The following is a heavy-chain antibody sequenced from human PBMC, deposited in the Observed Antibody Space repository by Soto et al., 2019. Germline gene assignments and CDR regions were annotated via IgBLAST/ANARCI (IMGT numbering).Heavy chain of an antibody. J-gene: IGHJ5*02. D-gene: IGHD1-7*01. CDR1: GYTFTSYA. V-gene: IGHV1-3*01. CDR3: ARDLRSGTSVDP. Sequence: ASVKVSCKASGYTFTSYAMHWVRQAPGQRLEWMGWINAGNGNTKYSQKFQGRVTITRDTSASTAYMELSSLRSEDTAVYYCARDLRSGTSVDPWGQGTLVTVSS. CDR2: INAGNGNT.